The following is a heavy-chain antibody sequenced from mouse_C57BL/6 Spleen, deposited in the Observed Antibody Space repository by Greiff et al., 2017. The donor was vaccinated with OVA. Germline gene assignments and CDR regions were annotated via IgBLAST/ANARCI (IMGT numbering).Heavy chain of an antibody. J-gene: IGHJ3*01. V-gene: IGHV6-6*01. CDR3: TRNEYDWFAY. D-gene: IGHD2-4*01. CDR2: IRNKANNHAT. CDR1: GFTFSDAW. Sequence: EVKLMESGGGLVQPGGSMKLSCAASGFTFSDAWMDWVRQSPEQGLEWVAAIRNKANNHATYYAESVKGRFTISRDDSKSSVYLQMNSLRAEDTGIYYCTRNEYDWFAYWGQGTLVTVSA.